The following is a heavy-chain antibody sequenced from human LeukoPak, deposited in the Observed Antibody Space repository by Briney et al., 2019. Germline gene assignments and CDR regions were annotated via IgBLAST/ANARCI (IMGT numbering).Heavy chain of an antibody. CDR3: AREKDYFDWFHDAFDI. Sequence: SETLSLTCAVSGYSISSGYHWGWIRQPPGKGLEWIGSIYHSGSTYYNPSLKSRVTTSVDTSKNQFSLKLSSVTAADTAVYYCAREKDYFDWFHDAFDIWGQGTMVTVSS. V-gene: IGHV4-38-2*02. CDR1: GYSISSGYH. D-gene: IGHD3-9*01. CDR2: IYHSGST. J-gene: IGHJ3*02.